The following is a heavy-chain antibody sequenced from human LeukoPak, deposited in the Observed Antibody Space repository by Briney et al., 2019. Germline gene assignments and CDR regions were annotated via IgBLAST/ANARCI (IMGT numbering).Heavy chain of an antibody. D-gene: IGHD1-14*01. CDR2: VIGGRGTT. CDR1: GFILSSSA. J-gene: IGHJ5*02. V-gene: IGHV3-23*01. Sequence: GGSLRLSCTASGFILSSSAMSWVRQAPGKGLEWVSTVIGGRGTTFYADSVKGRFTISRDNSKSTLYLQMSSLRAEDTAIYYCAKETGTAAWGQGTLVTVSS. CDR3: AKETGTAA.